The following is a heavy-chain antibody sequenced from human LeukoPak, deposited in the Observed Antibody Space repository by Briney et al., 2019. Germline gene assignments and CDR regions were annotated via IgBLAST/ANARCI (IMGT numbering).Heavy chain of an antibody. D-gene: IGHD3-10*01. CDR1: GFTFSSYS. CDR3: ARAPDYYGSGRSGFDY. V-gene: IGHV3-21*01. CDR2: ISSTSIYI. Sequence: SGGSLRLSCAASGFTFSSYSMGWVRQAPGKGLEWVSSISSTSIYIPYADSVKGRFTISRDNAKNSLYLQMNSLRAEDTAVYYCARAPDYYGSGRSGFDYWGQGTLVTVSS. J-gene: IGHJ4*02.